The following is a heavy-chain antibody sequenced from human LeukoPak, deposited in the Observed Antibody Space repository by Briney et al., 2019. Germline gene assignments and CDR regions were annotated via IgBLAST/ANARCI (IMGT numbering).Heavy chain of an antibody. CDR1: GGSISSGSYY. Sequence: PSQTLSLTCTVSGGSISSGSYYWSWIPQPAGEGLEWIGRIYTSGSTNYNRSLTSRVTMSVYTTKDQFALKLSSVTAADTAVYYCAREDLLEMATIDYWGQGTLVTVSS. J-gene: IGHJ4*02. CDR2: IYTSGST. CDR3: AREDLLEMATIDY. V-gene: IGHV4-61*02. D-gene: IGHD5-24*01.